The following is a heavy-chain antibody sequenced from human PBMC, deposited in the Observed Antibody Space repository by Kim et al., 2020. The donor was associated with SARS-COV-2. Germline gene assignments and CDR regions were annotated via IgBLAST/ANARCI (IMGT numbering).Heavy chain of an antibody. CDR3: ARRVGGSGSYNFDY. V-gene: IGHV5-51*01. D-gene: IGHD3-10*01. Sequence: SPSFQGQVTISADKSISTAYLQWSSLKASDTAMYYCARRVGGSGSYNFDYWGQGTLVTVSS. J-gene: IGHJ4*02.